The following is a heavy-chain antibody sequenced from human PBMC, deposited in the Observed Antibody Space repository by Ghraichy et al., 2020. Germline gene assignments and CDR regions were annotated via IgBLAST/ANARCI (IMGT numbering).Heavy chain of an antibody. CDR3: ARAPVMIVVVRSGYFLDY. J-gene: IGHJ4*02. D-gene: IGHD3-22*01. CDR2: VKLDGRDK. CDR1: GFSISNYW. Sequence: GGSLRLSCVASGFSISNYWMTWVRQAPGKGLEWVANVKLDGRDKYYVDSVKGRFTISRDNAKNSVSLQMDGLRGEDTGVYYCARAPVMIVVVRSGYFLDYWGQGTLVTVSS. V-gene: IGHV3-7*01.